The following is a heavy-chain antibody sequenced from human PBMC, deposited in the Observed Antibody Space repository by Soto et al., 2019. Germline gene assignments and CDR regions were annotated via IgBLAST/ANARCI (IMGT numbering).Heavy chain of an antibody. J-gene: IGHJ4*02. CDR2: IIPIFGTA. CDR3: ASPRPFGEHTLFDY. CDR1: GGTFSSYA. D-gene: IGHD3-10*01. V-gene: IGHV1-69*01. Sequence: QVQLVQSGAEVKKPGSSVKVSCKASGGTFSSYAISWVRQAPGQGLEWMGGIIPIFGTANYAQKFQGRVTITADESTSTAYMELSSRRSEDTAVYYCASPRPFGEHTLFDYWGQGTLVTVSS.